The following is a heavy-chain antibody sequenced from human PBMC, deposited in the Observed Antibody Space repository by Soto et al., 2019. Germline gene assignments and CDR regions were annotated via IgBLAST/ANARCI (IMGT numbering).Heavy chain of an antibody. CDR1: GYTFTSYD. CDR2: MNPNTGNS. D-gene: IGHD1-1*01. J-gene: IGHJ4*02. V-gene: IGHV1-8*01. Sequence: ASVKFSCKASGYTFTSYDIYWVRQATGQGLEWMGWMNPNTGNSGYAQKFQGRVTMTSDTSISTAHMELSSLRFEDTAVYYCARRAETNGWNGFGADKYYFDFWGQGTLVTVSS. CDR3: ARRAETNGWNGFGADKYYFDF.